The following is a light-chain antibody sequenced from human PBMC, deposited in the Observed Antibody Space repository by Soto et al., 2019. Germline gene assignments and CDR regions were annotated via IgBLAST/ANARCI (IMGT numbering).Light chain of an antibody. V-gene: IGKV3-20*01. CDR1: QSVTSSF. Sequence: EIVLTQSPATLSLSPGERATLSCRASQSVTSSFLAWYQQKPGQAPTLLIYDASSRAAGIPARFSGSGSGTDFTLTISRLEPEDFAVYYCHQYDKSPRTFGQGTKVEIK. J-gene: IGKJ1*01. CDR3: HQYDKSPRT. CDR2: DAS.